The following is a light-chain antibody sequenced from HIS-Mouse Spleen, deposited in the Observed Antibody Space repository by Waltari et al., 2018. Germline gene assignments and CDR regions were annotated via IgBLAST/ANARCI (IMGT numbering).Light chain of an antibody. J-gene: IGLJ3*02. CDR3: AAWDDSLSGPV. CDR2: RNN. Sequence: QSVLTQPPSASGTPGQRVTISCSGSSSTIGSNYVSWYQQLPGTAPKLLIYRNNQRRSGVPDRCSGSKSGTSASLAISGLRSEDEADYYCAAWDDSLSGPVFGGGTKLTVL. V-gene: IGLV1-47*01. CDR1: SSTIGSNY.